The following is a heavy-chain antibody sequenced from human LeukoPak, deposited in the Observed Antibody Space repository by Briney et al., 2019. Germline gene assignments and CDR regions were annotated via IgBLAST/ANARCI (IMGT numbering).Heavy chain of an antibody. CDR1: GGSFSGYY. D-gene: IGHD4-17*01. V-gene: IGHV4-34*01. CDR3: ARDEDYGSS. CDR2: VNYSGTT. Sequence: PSETLSLTCAVYGGSFSGYYWNWIRQPPGKGLEWIGEVNYSGTTNYNPSLKSRVTISVDTSKNQFSLKLSSVTAADTAVYYCARDEDYGSSWGQGTMATVSS. J-gene: IGHJ3*01.